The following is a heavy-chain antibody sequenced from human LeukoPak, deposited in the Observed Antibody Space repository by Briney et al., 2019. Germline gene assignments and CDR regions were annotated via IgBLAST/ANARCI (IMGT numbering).Heavy chain of an antibody. Sequence: GGSLRLSCAASGFTFTNAWISWVRQAPGKGLEWVGRIKSKTDGGTTDYAAPVKGRFTISRDDSKNTLYVQMNSLKTEDTAVYYCTTDLWYGANLIDYWGQGTLVTVSS. CDR3: TTDLWYGANLIDY. CDR1: GFTFTNAW. V-gene: IGHV3-15*01. D-gene: IGHD3-10*01. CDR2: IKSKTDGGTT. J-gene: IGHJ4*02.